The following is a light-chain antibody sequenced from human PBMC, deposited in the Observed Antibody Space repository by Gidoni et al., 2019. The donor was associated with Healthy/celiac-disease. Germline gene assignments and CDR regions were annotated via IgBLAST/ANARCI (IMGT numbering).Light chain of an antibody. CDR2: YDS. Sequence: SYVLTQPPSVSVAPGKPARITCGGTNIGSKSVHWYQQKPGQAPVLVIYYDSDRPSGIPERFSGSNSGNTATLTISRVEAGDEADYYCQVWDSSSDHPDVVFGGGTKLTVL. CDR3: QVWDSSSDHPDVV. V-gene: IGLV3-21*04. CDR1: NIGSKS. J-gene: IGLJ2*01.